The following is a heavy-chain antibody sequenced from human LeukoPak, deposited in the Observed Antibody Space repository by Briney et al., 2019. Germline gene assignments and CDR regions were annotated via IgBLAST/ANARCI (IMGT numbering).Heavy chain of an antibody. D-gene: IGHD4-11*01. Sequence: SETLSLTCAVYGGSFSGYYWSWIRQPPGKGLEWIGEINHSGSTNYNPSLKSRVTISVDTSKNQFSLKLSSVTAADTAVYYCARSDTVTTAFDYWGQGTLVTVSS. V-gene: IGHV4-34*01. CDR2: INHSGST. CDR3: ARSDTVTTAFDY. J-gene: IGHJ4*02. CDR1: GGSFSGYY.